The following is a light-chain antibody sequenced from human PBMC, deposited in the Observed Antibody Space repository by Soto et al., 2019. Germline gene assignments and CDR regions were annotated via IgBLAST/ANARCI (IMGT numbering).Light chain of an antibody. J-gene: IGKJ5*01. CDR2: SAS. CDR1: QSLVHSDGNTY. Sequence: DIVMTQTPLSPPVTLGQPASFSCMSSQSLVHSDGNTYLNWFQQRSGQAPRLLIYSASSRATGIPDRFSGSGSGTDFTLTISRLEPEDFAVYYCQQCAISPITFGQGTRLEIK. V-gene: IGKV3-20*01. CDR3: QQCAISPIT.